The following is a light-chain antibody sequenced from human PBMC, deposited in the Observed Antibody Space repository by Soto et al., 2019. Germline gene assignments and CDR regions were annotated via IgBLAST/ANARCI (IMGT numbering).Light chain of an antibody. Sequence: QSVLTQPPSASATPGQRVTISCSGSSSNIGSNPVNWYQQLPGTAPKLLIYSNVQRPSGVPDRVSGSKSGTSASLAISGLQSEDEADYYSAAWDDSLNGPVFGGGTKLTVL. CDR1: SSNIGSNP. V-gene: IGLV1-44*01. CDR3: AAWDDSLNGPV. J-gene: IGLJ3*02. CDR2: SNV.